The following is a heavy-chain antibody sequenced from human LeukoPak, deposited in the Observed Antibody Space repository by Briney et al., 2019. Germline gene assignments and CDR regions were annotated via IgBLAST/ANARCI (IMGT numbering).Heavy chain of an antibody. CDR2: RQRGGRQR. D-gene: IGHD6-6*01. V-gene: IGHV3-7*01. J-gene: IGHJ4*02. CDR3: ARRGGSSSRRSPIDY. Sequence: AGPLRIPHTASGLPFWDDCITWVRQDPGKRPEWVANRQRGGRQRFFGDSRRGRFTISRDNAKNSLFLQMNGLRAEDTAVYYCARRGGSSSRRSPIDYWGQGTLVTVSS. CDR1: GLPFWDDC.